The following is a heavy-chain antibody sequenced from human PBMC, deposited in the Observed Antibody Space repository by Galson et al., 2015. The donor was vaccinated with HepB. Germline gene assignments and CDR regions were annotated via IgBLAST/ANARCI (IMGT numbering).Heavy chain of an antibody. CDR1: GFTFSSYA. CDR3: ARGGGIAARPYYYYGMDV. J-gene: IGHJ6*02. Sequence: SLRLSCAASGFTFSSYAMHWVRQAPGKGLEYVSAISSNGGSTYYANSVKGRFTISRDNSKNTLYLQMGSLRAEDMAVYYCARGGGIAARPYYYYGMDVWGQGTTVTVSS. V-gene: IGHV3-64*01. D-gene: IGHD6-6*01. CDR2: ISSNGGST.